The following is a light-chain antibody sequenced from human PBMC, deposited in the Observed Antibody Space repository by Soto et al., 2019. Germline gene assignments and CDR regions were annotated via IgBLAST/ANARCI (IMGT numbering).Light chain of an antibody. CDR1: SSDVGSYNL. CDR2: EVS. V-gene: IGLV2-23*02. J-gene: IGLJ2*01. Sequence: QSALTQPASVSGSPGQSITISCTGTSSDVGSYNLVSLYQQHPGKAPKIMIYEVSKRPSGVSNRFSGSKSGNTASLTISGLQAEDEADYYCCSYAGSSTFVFGGGTKLTVL. CDR3: CSYAGSSTFV.